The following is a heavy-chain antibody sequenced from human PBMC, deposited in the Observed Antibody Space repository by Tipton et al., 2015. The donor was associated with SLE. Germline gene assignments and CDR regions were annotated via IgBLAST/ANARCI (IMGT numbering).Heavy chain of an antibody. CDR1: GGSVTSSY. V-gene: IGHV4-39*07. D-gene: IGHD2-2*01. J-gene: IGHJ5*02. Sequence: GLVKPSDTLTVTCSVSGGSVTSSYWSWIRQPPGKGLEWIGSIFYTGTTYYNPSLKSRVTISEDTSKNQVSLKLTSVAAADTAVYFCARGSYATTSCLPGGSWFDPWGQGTLVTVSS. CDR3: ARGSYATTSCLPGGSWFDP. CDR2: IFYTGTT.